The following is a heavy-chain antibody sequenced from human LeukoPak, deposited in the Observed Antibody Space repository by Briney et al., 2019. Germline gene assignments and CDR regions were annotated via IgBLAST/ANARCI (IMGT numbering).Heavy chain of an antibody. D-gene: IGHD3-22*01. CDR1: GGTFSSYA. J-gene: IGHJ5*02. CDR2: IIPIFGTA. Sequence: SVKVSCKASGGTFSSYAISWVRQAPGQGLEWMGGIIPIFGTANYAQKFQGRVTITADESTSTAYMELSSLRSEDTAVYYCARDKPGGSGYYYNWFDPWGQGTLVTVSS. V-gene: IGHV1-69*01. CDR3: ARDKPGGSGYYYNWFDP.